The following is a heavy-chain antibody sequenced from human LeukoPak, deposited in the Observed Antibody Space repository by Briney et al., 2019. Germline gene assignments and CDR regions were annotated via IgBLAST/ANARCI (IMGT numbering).Heavy chain of an antibody. D-gene: IGHD3-3*02. Sequence: PGGSLRLSCAASGFTFSSYTMNWVPQAPGKGLEWVSSISSSSNHIYYAGSVEGRFTNSRDNAKNSLYLEMNSLAAEDTAVYYCARILSDFYGFDVWGQGTTVTVSS. CDR3: ARILSDFYGFDV. CDR2: ISSSSNHI. CDR1: GFTFSSYT. J-gene: IGHJ6*02. V-gene: IGHV3-21*01.